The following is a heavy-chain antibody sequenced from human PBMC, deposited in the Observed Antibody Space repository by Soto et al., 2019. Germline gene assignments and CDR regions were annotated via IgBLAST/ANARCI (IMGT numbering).Heavy chain of an antibody. CDR1: GYTFTSYD. D-gene: IGHD6-19*01. V-gene: IGHV1-8*01. J-gene: IGHJ4*02. Sequence: QVQLVQSGAEVKKPGASVKVSCKASGYTFTSYDITCVRQATGQGLEWMGWMNPNRDNTGYAQKLQGRVTMTMNTSTSTAYMELSILSAEDPAVYYCAREYSSGWSKDWGQGTLVTVSS. CDR2: MNPNRDNT. CDR3: AREYSSGWSKD.